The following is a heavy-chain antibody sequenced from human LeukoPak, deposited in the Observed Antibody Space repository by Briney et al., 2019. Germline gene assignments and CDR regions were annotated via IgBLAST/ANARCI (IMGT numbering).Heavy chain of an antibody. D-gene: IGHD3-16*01. CDR1: GGSISSTNW. CDR2: ISLTGET. CDR3: ASAPRQASIGGLDY. Sequence: SETLSLTCGVSGGSISSTNWWSWVRQHPGQGLEWIGEISLTGETNYNPSLNGRVTMSLDGSRNQLSLTLTSVTAADTAIYYCASAPRQASIGGLDYWGQGTLVTVSS. J-gene: IGHJ4*02. V-gene: IGHV4-4*02.